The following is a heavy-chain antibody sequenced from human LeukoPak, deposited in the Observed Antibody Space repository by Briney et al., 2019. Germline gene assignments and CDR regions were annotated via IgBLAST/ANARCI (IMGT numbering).Heavy chain of an antibody. J-gene: IGHJ6*03. CDR3: ARATYDYGDQYYYYYYYMDV. V-gene: IGHV4-4*02. Sequence: KTSETLSLTCAVSGGSISSSNWWSWVRQPPGKGLEWIGEIYHSGSTNYNPSLKSRVTISVDKSKNQFSLKLSSVTAADTAVYYCARATYDYGDQYYYYYYYMDVWGKGTTVTVSS. D-gene: IGHD4-17*01. CDR2: IYHSGST. CDR1: GGSISSSNW.